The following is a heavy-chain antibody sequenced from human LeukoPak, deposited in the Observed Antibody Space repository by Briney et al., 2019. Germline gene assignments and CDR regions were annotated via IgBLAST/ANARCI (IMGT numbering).Heavy chain of an antibody. D-gene: IGHD2-15*01. J-gene: IGHJ3*02. CDR2: IWYDGSNK. V-gene: IGHV3-33*01. CDR1: GFTFSTYA. Sequence: GGSLRLSCAASGFTFSTYAMYWVRQAPGKGLEWVTVIWYDGSNKYYADSVKGRFTISRDNSKNTLYLQMNSLRADDTAVYYCARGAYCSGGRCPGAFDIWGQGTMVTVSS. CDR3: ARGAYCSGGRCPGAFDI.